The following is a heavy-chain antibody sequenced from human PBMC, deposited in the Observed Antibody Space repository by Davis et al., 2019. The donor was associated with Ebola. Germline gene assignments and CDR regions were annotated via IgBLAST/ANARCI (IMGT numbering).Heavy chain of an antibody. D-gene: IGHD2-21*01. V-gene: IGHV3-30*02. CDR3: AKDPLEYCGGDCYWYFDL. Sequence: GESLKISCAASGFTFSSYGMHWVRQAPGKGLEWVAFIRYDGSNKYYADSVKGRFTISRDNSKNTLYLQMNSLRAEDTAVYYCAKDPLEYCGGDCYWYFDLWGRGTLVTVSS. CDR2: IRYDGSNK. J-gene: IGHJ2*01. CDR1: GFTFSSYG.